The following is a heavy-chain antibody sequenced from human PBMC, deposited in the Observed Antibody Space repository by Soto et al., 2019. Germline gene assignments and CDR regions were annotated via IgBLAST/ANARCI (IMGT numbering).Heavy chain of an antibody. CDR2: IYSGGTT. V-gene: IGHV3-53*01. Sequence: SLRLSCAASGLTVSSNYMSWVRQAPGKGLEWVSIIYSGGTTYYADSVEGRFTISRDNSKNTLFLQMNSLRAEDTAVYYCASGSYYAYYFDYWGQGTLVTVSS. D-gene: IGHD3-10*01. CDR3: ASGSYYAYYFDY. J-gene: IGHJ4*02. CDR1: GLTVSSNY.